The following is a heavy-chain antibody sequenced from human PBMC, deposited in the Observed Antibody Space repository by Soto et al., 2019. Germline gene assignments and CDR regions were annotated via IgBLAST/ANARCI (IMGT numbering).Heavy chain of an antibody. Sequence: SETLSLTCTVSGGSISSYYWSWIRQPPGKGLEWIGYIYYSGSTNYNPSLKSRVTISVDTSKNQFSLKLSSVTAADTAVYYCARLNSGYDTLGEDYYYYYYMDVWGKGTTVTVSS. V-gene: IGHV4-59*08. CDR3: ARLNSGYDTLGEDYYYYYYMDV. D-gene: IGHD5-12*01. J-gene: IGHJ6*03. CDR2: IYYSGST. CDR1: GGSISSYY.